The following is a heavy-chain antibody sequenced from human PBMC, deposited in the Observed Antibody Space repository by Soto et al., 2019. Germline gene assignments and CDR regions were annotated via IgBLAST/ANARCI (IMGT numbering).Heavy chain of an antibody. CDR3: AKGDTSDPFEY. CDR2: IWYDGSSK. D-gene: IGHD2-2*01. J-gene: IGHJ4*02. Sequence: QVQLVESGGGVVQPGRSLRLSRAASGFSFSSYGMHWVRQAAGKGLEWVAVIWYDGSSKYYADSVKGRFTISRDNSKNTLYLQMNTLRVEDTAVYYCAKGDTSDPFEYWGQGTLVTVSS. V-gene: IGHV3-33*06. CDR1: GFSFSSYG.